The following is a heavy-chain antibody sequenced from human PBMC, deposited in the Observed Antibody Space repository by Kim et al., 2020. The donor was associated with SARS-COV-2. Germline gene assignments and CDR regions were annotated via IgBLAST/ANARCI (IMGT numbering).Heavy chain of an antibody. V-gene: IGHV2-5*01. Sequence: SPSLKSRLTITKDNSKNQVVLTMTNMDPVDTATYYCAHRLAGISRESFQHWGQGTLVTVSS. D-gene: IGHD6-19*01. J-gene: IGHJ1*01. CDR3: AHRLAGISRESFQH.